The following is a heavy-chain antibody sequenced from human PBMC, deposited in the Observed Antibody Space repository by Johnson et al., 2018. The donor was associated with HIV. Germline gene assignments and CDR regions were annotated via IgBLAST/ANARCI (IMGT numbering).Heavy chain of an antibody. J-gene: IGHJ3*02. CDR2: IYSGGST. V-gene: IGHV3-66*01. D-gene: IGHD6-13*01. CDR1: GLTVSGNY. Sequence: VQLVESGGGVVQPGRSLRLSCAASGLTVSGNYMSWGQAPGKGLEWVSVIYSGGSTYYADSVQGRFTISRANSKNTLSLQMNRLRAEDTAVYYCARATDSSSWYTGPDAFDSWGQGTMVTVSS. CDR3: ARATDSSSWYTGPDAFDS.